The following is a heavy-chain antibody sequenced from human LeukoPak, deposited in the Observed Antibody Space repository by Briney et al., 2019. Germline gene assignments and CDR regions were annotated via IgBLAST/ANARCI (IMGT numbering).Heavy chain of an antibody. CDR2: INHSGST. D-gene: IGHD3-16*02. V-gene: IGHV4-34*01. CDR1: GGSFSGYY. Sequence: PSETLSLTCAVYGGSFSGYYLSWIRQPPGKGLEWIGEINHSGSTNYNPSLKSRVTISVDTSKNQFSLKLSSVTAAAAAVYYCARSNIMITFGGVVVEDYFDSWGQGTLVTVSS. J-gene: IGHJ4*02. CDR3: ARSNIMITFGGVVVEDYFDS.